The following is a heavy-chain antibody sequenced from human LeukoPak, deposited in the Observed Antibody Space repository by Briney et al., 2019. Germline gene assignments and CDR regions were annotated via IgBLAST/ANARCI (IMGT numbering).Heavy chain of an antibody. V-gene: IGHV1-46*01. J-gene: IGHJ4*02. D-gene: IGHD3/OR15-3a*01. Sequence: ASVKVSCKASGYTFTSYYMHWVRQAPGQGLEWVGMIDPSGGSTSYAQKFQGRVTMTSDTSTSTVYMELSSLRSEDTAVFYCANGRVPKYLDYWGQGTLVTVSS. CDR3: ANGRVPKYLDY. CDR1: GYTFTSYY. CDR2: IDPSGGST.